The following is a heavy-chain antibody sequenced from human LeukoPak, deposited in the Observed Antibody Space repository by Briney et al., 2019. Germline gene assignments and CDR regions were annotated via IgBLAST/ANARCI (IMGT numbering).Heavy chain of an antibody. CDR3: AVGIFVVVDY. CDR1: GFSFSGYW. CDR2: INQDGSEK. Sequence: GGSLRLSCAASGFSFSGYWMTWVRQAPGKGLEWVGNINQDGSEKYYVDSAKGRFTISRDNVKNSLYLQMNSLRAEDTAVYYCAVGIFVVVDYWGQGTLVTVSS. D-gene: IGHD3-3*01. J-gene: IGHJ4*02. V-gene: IGHV3-7*03.